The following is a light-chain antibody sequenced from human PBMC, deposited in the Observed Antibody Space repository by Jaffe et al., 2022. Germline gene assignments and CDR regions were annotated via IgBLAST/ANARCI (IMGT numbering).Light chain of an antibody. CDR2: AAS. CDR1: QSVSNNY. J-gene: IGKJ2*01. V-gene: IGKV3-20*01. Sequence: EIVLTQSPGTLSLSPGERATLSCRTSQSVSNNYLAWYQQRPGQSPRLLFYAASFRASGIPDRFSASGSGTDFTLTISRLEPEDFAVYFCQQYGTSPMFSFGQGTKVEIK. CDR3: QQYGTSPMFS.